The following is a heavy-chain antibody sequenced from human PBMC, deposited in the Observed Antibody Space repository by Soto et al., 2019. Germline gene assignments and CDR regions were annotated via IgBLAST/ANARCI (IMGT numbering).Heavy chain of an antibody. CDR3: ASLYDYGDYGWFDP. CDR1: GYTFTSYG. CDR2: ISAYTGNP. J-gene: IGHJ5*02. D-gene: IGHD4-17*01. Sequence: QVQLVQSGAEVKKPGASVKVSCKASGYTFTSYGISWVRQAPGQGLEWMGWISAYTGNPNYAQQLQGRVTMPTDTSTSTAYMELRSLRSDDTAVYYCASLYDYGDYGWFDPWGQGTLVTVSS. V-gene: IGHV1-18*01.